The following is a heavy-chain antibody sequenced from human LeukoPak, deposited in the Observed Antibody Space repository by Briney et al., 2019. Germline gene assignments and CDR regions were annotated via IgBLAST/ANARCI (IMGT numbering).Heavy chain of an antibody. V-gene: IGHV1-46*01. J-gene: IGHJ5*02. D-gene: IGHD1-26*01. CDR2: INPSGGTT. Sequence: ASLKVSCKASGYTFTSYYMHWVRQAPGQGLEWMGLINPSGGTTRYAQKFQGRVTMTRDLSTSTDYMELSSLRSDDTAVYFCARDNSVGDYAWWFDPWGQGTLVTVSS. CDR1: GYTFTSYY. CDR3: ARDNSVGDYAWWFDP.